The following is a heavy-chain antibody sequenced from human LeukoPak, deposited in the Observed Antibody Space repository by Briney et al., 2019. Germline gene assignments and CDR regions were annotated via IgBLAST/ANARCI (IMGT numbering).Heavy chain of an antibody. Sequence: AGGSLRLSCAASGFTFSNYAMHWVRQAPDKGLEWVAIISYDGNTKYYVDSVKGRFTISRDNSKNTLYLQMNSLRAEDTAVYYCARHSSRWYDGGINWFDPWGQGTLVTVSS. V-gene: IGHV3-30*04. CDR3: ARHSSRWYDGGINWFDP. CDR1: GFTFSNYA. J-gene: IGHJ5*02. D-gene: IGHD6-19*01. CDR2: ISYDGNTK.